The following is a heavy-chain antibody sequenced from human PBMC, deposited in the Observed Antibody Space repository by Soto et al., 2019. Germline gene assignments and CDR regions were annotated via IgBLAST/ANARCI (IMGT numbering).Heavy chain of an antibody. D-gene: IGHD2-2*01. CDR2: IKQDGSEK. V-gene: IGHV3-7*01. CDR1: GFTFSSYW. Sequence: GGALRLSCAAPGFTFSSYWISWVRQAPGKGLEWVANIKQDGSEKYYVDSVKGRFTISRDNAKNSLYLQMNSLRAEDTAVYYCARDPNIVLVPAALRSYYYYYGMDVWGQGTTVTVSS. CDR3: ARDPNIVLVPAALRSYYYYYGMDV. J-gene: IGHJ6*02.